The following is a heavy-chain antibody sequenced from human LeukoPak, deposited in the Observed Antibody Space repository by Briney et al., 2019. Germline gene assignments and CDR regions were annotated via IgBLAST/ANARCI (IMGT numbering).Heavy chain of an antibody. CDR3: ARDGWWRPSTGYYYGMDV. Sequence: GGSLRLSCAASGFTFSSYAMSWVRQAPGKGLEWVSAISGSGGSTYYADSVKGRFTISRDNSKNTLYLQMNSLRAEDTAVYYCARDGWWRPSTGYYYGMDVWGQGTAVTVSS. CDR1: GFTFSSYA. CDR2: ISGSGGST. D-gene: IGHD2-15*01. V-gene: IGHV3-23*01. J-gene: IGHJ6*02.